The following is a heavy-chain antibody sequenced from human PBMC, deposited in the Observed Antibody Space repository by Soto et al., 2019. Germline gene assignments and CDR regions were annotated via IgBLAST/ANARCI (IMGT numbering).Heavy chain of an antibody. J-gene: IGHJ6*02. CDR2: ISWNSGSI. CDR3: AKPSITYSSSGYGMDV. V-gene: IGHV3-9*01. D-gene: IGHD6-13*01. Sequence: ESGGGLVQPGRSLRLSCAASGFTFDDYAMHWVRQAPGKGLEWVSGISWNSGSIGYADSVKGRFTISRDNAKNSLYLQMNSLRAEDTALYYCAKPSITYSSSGYGMDVWGQGTTVTVSS. CDR1: GFTFDDYA.